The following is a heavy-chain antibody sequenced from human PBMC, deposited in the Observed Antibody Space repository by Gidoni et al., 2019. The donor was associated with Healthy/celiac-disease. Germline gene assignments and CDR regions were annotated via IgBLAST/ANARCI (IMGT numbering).Heavy chain of an antibody. CDR1: AFSLSNARMG. J-gene: IGHJ2*01. Sequence: QVTLKESGPVLVKPTETLTLTCTVSAFSLSNARMGVSWIRQPPGKALEWLAHIVANDEKSYSTSLKSRLTIDKDTSKSQVVLTMTNMDPVDTATYYCARIGVRGVIDLGLWYCDLWGRGTLVTVSS. V-gene: IGHV2-26*01. D-gene: IGHD3-10*01. CDR2: IVANDEK. CDR3: ARIGVRGVIDLGLWYCDL.